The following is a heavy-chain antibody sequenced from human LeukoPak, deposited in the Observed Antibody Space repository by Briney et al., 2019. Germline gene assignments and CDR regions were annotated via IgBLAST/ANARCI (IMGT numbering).Heavy chain of an antibody. CDR2: INPNSGGT. CDR3: ARVGYGSGTSRY. CDR1: GYTFTGYY. J-gene: IGHJ4*03. V-gene: IGHV1-2*02. D-gene: IGHD3-10*01. Sequence: ASVKVACKASGYTFTGYYVHWVRQTPGQGLEWMGWINPNSGGTNYAQKFQGRVTMTRDTSVSTAYMELSRLRSDDTAVYYCARVGYGSGTSRYWGHGIPVTVSS.